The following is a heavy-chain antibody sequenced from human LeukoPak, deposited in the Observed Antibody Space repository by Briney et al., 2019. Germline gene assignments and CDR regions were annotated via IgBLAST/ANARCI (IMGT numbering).Heavy chain of an antibody. CDR1: GGSISSSSYY. J-gene: IGHJ5*02. CDR2: IYYSGST. CDR3: ASTDSSGYYSS. Sequence: PSETLSLTCTVSGGSISSSSYYWSWIRQPPGKGLEWIGYIYYSGSTNYNPSLKSRVTISVDTSKNQFSLKLSSVTAADTAVYYCASTDSSGYYSSWGQGTLVTVSS. D-gene: IGHD3-22*01. V-gene: IGHV4-61*01.